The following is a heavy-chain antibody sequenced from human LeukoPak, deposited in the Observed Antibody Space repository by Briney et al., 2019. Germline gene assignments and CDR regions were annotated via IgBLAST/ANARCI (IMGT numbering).Heavy chain of an antibody. V-gene: IGHV3-53*01. CDR2: IYSDGTA. CDR1: GFTFSSYW. D-gene: IGHD3-9*01. CDR3: ARDHYNLLTGRGRYFDY. Sequence: GGSLRLSCAASGFTFSSYWMSWVRQAPGKGLEWVSVIYSDGTAYYADSVKGRFTISRDNSKNTLYLQMNSLRAEDTAVYYCARDHYNLLTGRGRYFDYWGQGTLVTGSS. J-gene: IGHJ4*02.